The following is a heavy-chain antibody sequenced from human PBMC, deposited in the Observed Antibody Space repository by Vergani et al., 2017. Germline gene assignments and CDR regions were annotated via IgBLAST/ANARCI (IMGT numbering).Heavy chain of an antibody. CDR3: AREPYYYDSRYLDY. CDR2: IYYSGST. J-gene: IGHJ4*02. Sequence: QVQLQESGPGLVKPSETLSLTCTVSGGSISSYYWSWIRQPPGKGLEWLGYIYYSGSTNYNPSLKSRVTISVDTSKNQFSLKLSSVTAADTAVYYCAREPYYYDSRYLDYWGQGTLVTVSS. V-gene: IGHV4-59*01. CDR1: GGSISSYY. D-gene: IGHD3-22*01.